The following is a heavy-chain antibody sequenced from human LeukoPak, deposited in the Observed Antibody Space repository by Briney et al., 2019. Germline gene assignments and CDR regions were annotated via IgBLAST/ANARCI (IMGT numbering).Heavy chain of an antibody. CDR3: ARDSVTIFAFDP. CDR1: GGSISSYY. J-gene: IGHJ5*02. CDR2: IYYSEST. V-gene: IGHV4-59*01. D-gene: IGHD3-3*01. Sequence: SETLSLTCTVSGGSISSYYWSWIRQPPGKGLEWIGYIYYSESTNYNPSLKSRVTISVDTSKNQFSLKLSSVTAADTAVYYCARDSVTIFAFDPWGQGTLVTVSS.